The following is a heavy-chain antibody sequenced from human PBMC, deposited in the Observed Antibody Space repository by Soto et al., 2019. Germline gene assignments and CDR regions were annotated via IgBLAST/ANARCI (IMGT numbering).Heavy chain of an antibody. D-gene: IGHD5-12*01. CDR3: ARVEMATRGIDY. J-gene: IGHJ4*02. V-gene: IGHV3-21*01. CDR1: GFTFSSYS. CDR2: ISSSSSYI. Sequence: ESGGGLVKPGGSLRLSCAASGFTFSSYSMNWVRQAPGKGLEWVSSISSSSSYIYYADSGKGRFTISRDNAKNSLYLQMNSLRAEDTAVYYCARVEMATRGIDYWGQGTLVTVSS.